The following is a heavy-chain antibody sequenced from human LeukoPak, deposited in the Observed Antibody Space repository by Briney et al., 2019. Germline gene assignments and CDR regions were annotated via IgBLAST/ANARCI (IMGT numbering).Heavy chain of an antibody. CDR1: GLTFDDYA. D-gene: IGHD2-2*02. CDR2: ISWNSGSI. V-gene: IGHV3-9*01. Sequence: GRSLRLSCAASGLTFDDYAVHWVRQAPGKGLEWVSGISWNSGSIGYADSVKGRFTISRDNAKNSLYLQMNSLRAEDTALYYCAKADCSSTSCYTGWYFDLWGRGTLVTVSS. J-gene: IGHJ2*01. CDR3: AKADCSSTSCYTGWYFDL.